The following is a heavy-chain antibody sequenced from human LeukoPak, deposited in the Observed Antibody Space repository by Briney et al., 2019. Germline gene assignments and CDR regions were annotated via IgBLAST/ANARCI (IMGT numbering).Heavy chain of an antibody. Sequence: GGSLRLSCAASGFTFSSYGMHWVRQAPGKGLEWVAFIRYDGSNKYYADSVKGRFTISRDNSKNTLYLQMNSLRAEDTAVYYCAKDKVRDCSSTGCLDAFDIWGQGTMVTVSS. CDR1: GFTFSSYG. V-gene: IGHV3-30*02. D-gene: IGHD2-2*01. CDR3: AKDKVRDCSSTGCLDAFDI. J-gene: IGHJ3*02. CDR2: IRYDGSNK.